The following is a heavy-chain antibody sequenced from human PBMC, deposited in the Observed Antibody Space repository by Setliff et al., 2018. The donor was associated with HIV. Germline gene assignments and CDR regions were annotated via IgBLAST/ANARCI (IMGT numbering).Heavy chain of an antibody. V-gene: IGHV3-23*01. CDR1: GFTFNNFA. CDR3: AKDGYYGDFLFYYYYIDV. CDR2: ISGSRLTP. D-gene: IGHD4-17*01. J-gene: IGHJ6*03. Sequence: PEGSLRLSCAASGFTFNNFAMNWVRQAPGKGLEWVSSISGSRLTPYYADSMKGRFTISRDNSKNTLYLQLNSLRAEDTAVYYCAKDGYYGDFLFYYYYIDVWGKGTTVTVSS.